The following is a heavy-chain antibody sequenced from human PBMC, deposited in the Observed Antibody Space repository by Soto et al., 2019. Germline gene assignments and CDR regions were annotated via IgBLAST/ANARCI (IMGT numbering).Heavy chain of an antibody. CDR2: IFHSGST. CDR1: GGSISSSNW. Sequence: QVQLQESGPGLVKPSGTLSLTCAVSGGSISSSNWWSWVRQPPGKGLEWIGEIFHSGSTNYNPSLQSRVTISVDKSKHQFSLKLSAVTAADTAVYYCARNSTWYKAGYFDYWGQGTLVTVSS. J-gene: IGHJ4*02. D-gene: IGHD6-13*01. CDR3: ARNSTWYKAGYFDY. V-gene: IGHV4-4*02.